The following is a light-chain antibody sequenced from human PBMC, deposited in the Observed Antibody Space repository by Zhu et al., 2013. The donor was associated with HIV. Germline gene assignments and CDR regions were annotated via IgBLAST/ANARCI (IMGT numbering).Light chain of an antibody. CDR2: AAS. V-gene: IGKV1-39*01. J-gene: IGKJ1*01. Sequence: DIQMTQSPSSLSASVGDRVTITCRASQSISSYLNWYQQKPGKAPKLLIYAASSLQSGVPSRFSGSGSGTDFTLTISSLQPDDFATYYCHQYYYNPWTFGQGTRVEIQ. CDR3: HQYYYNPWT. CDR1: QSISSY.